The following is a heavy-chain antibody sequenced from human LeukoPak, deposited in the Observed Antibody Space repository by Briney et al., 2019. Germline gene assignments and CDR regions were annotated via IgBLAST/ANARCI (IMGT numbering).Heavy chain of an antibody. J-gene: IGHJ5*02. Sequence: PSETLSLTCAVSGGSISSSNWWSWVRQPPGKGLEWIGEIYHSGSTNYSPSLKRRFNISIDKSKHQFSLKLSSVTAADTAIYYCARYKTVHNWFDPWGQGTLVTVSS. CDR2: IYHSGST. CDR1: GGSISSSNW. D-gene: IGHD1-1*01. CDR3: ARYKTVHNWFDP. V-gene: IGHV4-4*02.